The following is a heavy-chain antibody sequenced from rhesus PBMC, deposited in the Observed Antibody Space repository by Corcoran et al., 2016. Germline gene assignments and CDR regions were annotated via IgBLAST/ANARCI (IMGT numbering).Heavy chain of an antibody. V-gene: IGHV4S10*01. CDR3: ARDHSLLN. CDR2: IYGSSTST. Sequence: QVQLQDSGPGVVKPSATLSLTCAVSVGSICARYRWSWNRQPPGKGLEWIGYIYGSSTSTNYNTSLKSRVTISKDTSKNQFSLKLSSVTAADTAVYYCARDHSLLNWGQGVLVTVSS. D-gene: IGHD2-15*01. CDR1: VGSICARYR. J-gene: IGHJ4*01.